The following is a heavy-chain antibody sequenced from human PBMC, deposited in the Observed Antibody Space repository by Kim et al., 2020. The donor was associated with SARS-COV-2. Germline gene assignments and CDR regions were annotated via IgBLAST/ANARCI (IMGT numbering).Heavy chain of an antibody. D-gene: IGHD3-22*01. CDR1: GGTFSSYA. Sequence: SVKVSCKASGGTFSSYAISWVRQAPGQGLEWMGGIIPIFGTANYAQKFQGRVTITADESTSTAYMELSSLRSEDTAVYYCARVKGLYDSSGYYPSLPYYYYYYGMDVWGQGTTVTVSS. V-gene: IGHV1-69*13. CDR3: ARVKGLYDSSGYYPSLPYYYYYYGMDV. J-gene: IGHJ6*02. CDR2: IIPIFGTA.